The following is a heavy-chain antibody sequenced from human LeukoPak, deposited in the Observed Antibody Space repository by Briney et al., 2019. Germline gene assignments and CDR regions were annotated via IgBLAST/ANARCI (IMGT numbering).Heavy chain of an antibody. CDR1: GGSFSGYY. J-gene: IGHJ5*02. D-gene: IGHD4-17*01. Sequence: SETLSLTCAVYGGSFSGYYWRWIRQPPGKGLEWIGEINHSGSTNYNPSLKSRVTISVDTSKNQFSLKLSSVTAADTAVYYCARGRVTTRICWFDPWGQGTLVTVSS. CDR2: INHSGST. V-gene: IGHV4-34*01. CDR3: ARGRVTTRICWFDP.